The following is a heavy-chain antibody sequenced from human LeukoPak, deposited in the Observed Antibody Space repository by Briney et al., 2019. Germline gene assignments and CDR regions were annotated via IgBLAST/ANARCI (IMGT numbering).Heavy chain of an antibody. CDR2: MNSDGSTT. CDR1: GFTFSTTW. D-gene: IGHD1-7*01. Sequence: GGSLRLSCAASGFTFSTTWLHWVRQTPGEGLVWVSRMNSDGSTTNYADSVKGRFTISRDNAKSTLHLQMNNLRVEDTAVYYCATAGNYRFDNWGQGTLVTVSP. V-gene: IGHV3-74*01. J-gene: IGHJ4*02. CDR3: ATAGNYRFDN.